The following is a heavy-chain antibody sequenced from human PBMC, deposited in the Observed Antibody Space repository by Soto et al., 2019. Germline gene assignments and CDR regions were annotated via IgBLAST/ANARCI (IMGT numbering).Heavy chain of an antibody. CDR1: GFTFSRYT. Sequence: QVQLVQSGGGVVRPGGSLRLSCVASGFTFSRYTMHWVRQAPGKGLEWVALMSYDGSKKDYAESVKGRLTISRDSSKNTLLLEMDGLRHEDTSLYYCARASGLLAFDYWGQGSMVSGSA. D-gene: IGHD2-8*02. J-gene: IGHJ4*02. V-gene: IGHV3-30*04. CDR2: MSYDGSKK. CDR3: ARASGLLAFDY.